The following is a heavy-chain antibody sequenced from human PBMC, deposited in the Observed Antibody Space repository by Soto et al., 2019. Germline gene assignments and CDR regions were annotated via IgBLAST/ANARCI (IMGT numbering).Heavy chain of an antibody. CDR2: LIPIFGTR. J-gene: IGHJ4*02. D-gene: IGHD1-1*01. CDR1: GGTFSNYP. Sequence: QVQLVQSGAEVKKPGSSVKVSCKASGGTFSNYPIAWVRQAPGQGLEWMGTLIPIFGTRNYAQKFRGRVTITADESSSTAYMELSGLLTADTAIYYCARPRTVATTKGYDFWGQGTLVTVSS. CDR3: ARPRTVATTKGYDF. V-gene: IGHV1-69*18.